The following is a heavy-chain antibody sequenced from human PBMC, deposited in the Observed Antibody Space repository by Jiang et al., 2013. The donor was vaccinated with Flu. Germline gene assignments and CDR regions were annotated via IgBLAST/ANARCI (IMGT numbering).Heavy chain of an antibody. CDR1: GYTFTDYP. CDR2: INTNTETP. V-gene: IGHV7-4-1*02. CDR3: ARVGASTWYQAY. Sequence: RVSCKASGYTFTDYPLHWVRQAPGRGLEWMGWINTNTETPTYAQDFTGRIVFSLDTSVNTAWLQISSLKTDDSAIYYCARVGASTWYQAYWGQGTLVTVSS. D-gene: IGHD2-2*01. J-gene: IGHJ4*02.